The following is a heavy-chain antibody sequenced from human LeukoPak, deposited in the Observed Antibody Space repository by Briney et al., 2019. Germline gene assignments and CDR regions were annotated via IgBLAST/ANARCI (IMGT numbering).Heavy chain of an antibody. J-gene: IGHJ3*02. D-gene: IGHD5-18*01. CDR3: ARDIGFGGYSYGSDAFDI. Sequence: GGSLRLSCAASGFTFSSYAMSWVRQAPGKGLEWVSSISSSSSYIYYADSVKGRFTISRDNAKNSLYLQMNSLRAEDTAVYYCARDIGFGGYSYGSDAFDIWGQGTMVTVSS. V-gene: IGHV3-21*01. CDR2: ISSSSSYI. CDR1: GFTFSSYA.